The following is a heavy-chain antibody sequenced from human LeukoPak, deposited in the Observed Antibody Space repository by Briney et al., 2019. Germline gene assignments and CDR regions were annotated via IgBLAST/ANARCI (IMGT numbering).Heavy chain of an antibody. D-gene: IGHD1-1*01. CDR1: GFTFSSFS. V-gene: IGHV3-48*02. CDR3: AKEATWRTGRFDI. Sequence: GGSLRLSCAASGFTFSSFSMNWVRQAPGKGLEWVSYISSGSSTIYYADSVRGRFTISRDNAQNSLFLQMNSLRDEDTAVYYCAKEATWRTGRFDIWGQGTMVTASS. CDR2: ISSGSSTI. J-gene: IGHJ3*02.